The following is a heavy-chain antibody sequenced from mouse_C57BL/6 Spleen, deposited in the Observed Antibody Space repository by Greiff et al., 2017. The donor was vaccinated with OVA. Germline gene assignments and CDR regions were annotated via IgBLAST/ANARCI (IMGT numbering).Heavy chain of an antibody. J-gene: IGHJ3*01. Sequence: EVKVVESEGGLVQPGSSMKLSCTASGFTFSDSYMAWVRQVPEKGLEWVANINYDGSSTYYLDSLKSRFIISRDNAKNILYLQMSSLKSEDTATYYCARREAWTLGFAYWGQGTLVTVSA. V-gene: IGHV5-16*02. CDR2: INYDGSST. CDR1: GFTFSDSY. CDR3: ARREAWTLGFAY.